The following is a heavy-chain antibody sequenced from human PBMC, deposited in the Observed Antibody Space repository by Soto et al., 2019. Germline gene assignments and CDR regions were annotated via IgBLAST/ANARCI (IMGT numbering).Heavy chain of an antibody. CDR3: AASIFYYGMDV. J-gene: IGHJ6*02. V-gene: IGHV5-51*01. CDR1: GYTFTNYW. CDR2: IYPGDSDT. Sequence: PGESLKISCKGSGYTFTNYWIGWVRQMPGKGPEWMGIIYPGDSDTKYNPSFQGQVTISADKSITTTYLQWSSLKASDTAIYYCAASIFYYGMDVWGQGTTVTVLL.